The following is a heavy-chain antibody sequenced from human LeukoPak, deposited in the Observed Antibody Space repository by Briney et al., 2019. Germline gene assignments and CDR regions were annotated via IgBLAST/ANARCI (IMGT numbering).Heavy chain of an antibody. V-gene: IGHV4-61*01. D-gene: IGHD1-26*01. CDR1: GGSVSSGSYY. CDR2: IYYSGST. CDR3: ARDSGCYRHWFDP. J-gene: IGHJ5*02. Sequence: SETLSLTCTVSGGSVSSGSYYWSWIRQPPGKGLEWIGYIYYSGSTNYNPSLKSRVTISVDTSKNQFSLKLSSVSAADTAVYYCARDSGCYRHWFDPWGQGTLVTVSS.